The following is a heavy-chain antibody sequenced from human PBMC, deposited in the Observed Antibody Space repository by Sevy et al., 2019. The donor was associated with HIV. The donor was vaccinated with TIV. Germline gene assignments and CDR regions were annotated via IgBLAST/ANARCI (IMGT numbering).Heavy chain of an antibody. CDR2: IRSIAYGGTT. J-gene: IGHJ4*02. CDR1: GFTFGDYA. CDR3: TGSSSGYSANFDY. D-gene: IGHD3-22*01. V-gene: IGHV3-49*04. Sequence: GGSLRLSCTASGFTFGDYAMSWVRQAPGKGLEWVGFIRSIAYGGTTEYAASVKGRFTISRDDSESIAYLQMNSLKTEDTSVYYCTGSSSGYSANFDYWGQGTLVTVSS.